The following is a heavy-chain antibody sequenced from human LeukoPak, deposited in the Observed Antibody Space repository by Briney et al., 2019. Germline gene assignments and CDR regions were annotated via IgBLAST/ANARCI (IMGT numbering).Heavy chain of an antibody. CDR1: GFTFRTFP. CDR3: ARGAGTTVYYIDV. V-gene: IGHV3-30*16. J-gene: IGHJ6*03. CDR2: ISNDGVNQ. Sequence: PGGSLRLSCAASGFTFRTFPMHWVRQAPGKGLQWVAVISNDGVNQYYADSAKGRFTISRDNSNTLFLQMNSLTTEDTAVYYCARGAGTTVYYIDVWGKGTTVTVSS. D-gene: IGHD1-7*01.